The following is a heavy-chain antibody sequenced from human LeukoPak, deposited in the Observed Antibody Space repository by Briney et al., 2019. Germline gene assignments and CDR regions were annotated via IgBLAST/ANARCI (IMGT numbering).Heavy chain of an antibody. CDR2: ISYDGSNK. CDR3: ASLCSSTSCYTVY. CDR1: GFTFSSYA. J-gene: IGHJ4*02. Sequence: GGSLRLSCAASGFTFSSYAMHWVRQAPGKGLEWVAVISYDGSNKYYADSVKGRFTISRDNSKNTLYLQMNSLRAEDTAVYYCASLCSSTSCYTVYWGQGTLVTVSS. V-gene: IGHV3-30-3*01. D-gene: IGHD2-2*02.